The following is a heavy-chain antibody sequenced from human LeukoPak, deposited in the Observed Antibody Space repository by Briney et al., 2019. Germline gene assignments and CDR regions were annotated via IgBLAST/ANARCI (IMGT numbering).Heavy chain of an antibody. Sequence: GGSLRLSCAASGFTLSCYAMSWVRQAPGTGLEWVSTITSSGGSTYYADSVKGRFTISRDNSKNTLFLQMNSLRAEDTAVYYCAKEPDYGDYFDYWGQGTLVTGSS. CDR1: GFTLSCYA. D-gene: IGHD4-17*01. CDR2: ITSSGGST. CDR3: AKEPDYGDYFDY. V-gene: IGHV3-23*01. J-gene: IGHJ4*02.